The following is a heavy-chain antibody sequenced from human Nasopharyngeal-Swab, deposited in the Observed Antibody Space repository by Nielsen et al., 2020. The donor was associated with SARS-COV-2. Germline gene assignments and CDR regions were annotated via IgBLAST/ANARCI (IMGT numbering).Heavy chain of an antibody. J-gene: IGHJ6*02. Sequence: GGSLRLSCAASGFTFSSYGMHWVRQAPGMGLEWVAVIWYDGSNKYYADSVKGRFTISRDNSKNTLYLQMNGLRAEDTAVYYCARVGSAAAGKGYYYYGMDVWGQGTTVTVSS. D-gene: IGHD6-13*01. CDR2: IWYDGSNK. CDR1: GFTFSSYG. V-gene: IGHV3-33*01. CDR3: ARVGSAAAGKGYYYYGMDV.